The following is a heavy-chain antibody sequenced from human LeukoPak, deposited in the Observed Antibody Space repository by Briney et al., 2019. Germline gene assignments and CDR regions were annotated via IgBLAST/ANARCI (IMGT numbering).Heavy chain of an antibody. CDR2: IIPIFGTA. CDR1: GYTFTSYY. D-gene: IGHD3-3*01. CDR3: ARDRITIFGVVIPFDY. Sequence: ASVKVSCKASGYTFTSYYMHWVRQAPGQGLEWMGGIIPIFGTANYAQKFQGRVTITADESTSTAYMELSSLRSEDTAVYYCARDRITIFGVVIPFDYWGQGTLVTVSS. V-gene: IGHV1-69*13. J-gene: IGHJ4*02.